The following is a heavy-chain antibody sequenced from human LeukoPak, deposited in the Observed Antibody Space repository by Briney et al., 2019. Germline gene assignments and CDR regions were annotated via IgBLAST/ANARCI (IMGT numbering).Heavy chain of an antibody. J-gene: IGHJ4*02. CDR1: GFTFSSCG. Sequence: TGGSLRLSCAASGFTFSSCGMHWVRQAPGKGLEWVAVTWYDGSNKYYADSVKGRFTISRDNSKNTLYLQMNSLRAEDTAVYYCARDYGDYSGKDYWGQGTLVTVSS. CDR2: TWYDGSNK. D-gene: IGHD4-17*01. CDR3: ARDYGDYSGKDY. V-gene: IGHV3-33*01.